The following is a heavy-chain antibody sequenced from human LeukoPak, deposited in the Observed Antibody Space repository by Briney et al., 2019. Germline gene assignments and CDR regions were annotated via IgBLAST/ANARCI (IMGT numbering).Heavy chain of an antibody. CDR3: ARDLYCSGGSCYFGYYYYYGMDV. CDR1: GYTFTSYG. V-gene: IGHV1-18*01. J-gene: IGHJ6*02. CDR2: ISAYNGNT. D-gene: IGHD2-15*01. Sequence: ASVKVSCKASGYTFTSYGISWVRQAPGQGLEWMGWISAYNGNTNYAQELQGRVTMTTDTSTSTAYMELRSLRSDDTAVYYCARDLYCSGGSCYFGYYYYYGMDVWGQGTTVTVSS.